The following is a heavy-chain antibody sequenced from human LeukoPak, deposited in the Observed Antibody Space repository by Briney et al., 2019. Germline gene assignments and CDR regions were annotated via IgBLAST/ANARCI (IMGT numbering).Heavy chain of an antibody. CDR1: GFTFSNYA. CDR3: AKGSGSGWYGWFAP. J-gene: IGHJ5*02. D-gene: IGHD6-19*01. CDR2: IDDSGGAT. Sequence: GGSLRLSCAASGFTFSNYAMSWVRQAPGKGLEWVSSIDDSGGATYYADSVKGRFTISRDNSKNTFYLQMNSLRAEDTAVYSCAKGSGSGWYGWFAPWGQGTLDTVSS. V-gene: IGHV3-23*01.